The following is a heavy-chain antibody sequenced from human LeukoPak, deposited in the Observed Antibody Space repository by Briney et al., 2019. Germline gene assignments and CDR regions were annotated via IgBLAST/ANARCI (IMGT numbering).Heavy chain of an antibody. CDR1: GFTFSNYW. CDR3: ARTGLGMYSFDS. J-gene: IGHJ4*02. Sequence: PGGSLRLSCAASGFTFSNYWMHWVRQAPGKGLEWVSSISSSSSYIYYADSVKGRFTISRDNAKNSLYLQMNSLRAEDTAVYYCARTGLGMYSFDSWGQGTLVTVSS. CDR2: ISSSSSYI. D-gene: IGHD3/OR15-3a*01. V-gene: IGHV3-21*01.